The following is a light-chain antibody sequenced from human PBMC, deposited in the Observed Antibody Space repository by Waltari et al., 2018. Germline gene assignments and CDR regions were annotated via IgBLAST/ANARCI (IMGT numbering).Light chain of an antibody. CDR2: EAS. CDR3: QQYNSYSLLT. Sequence: DIRMTQSPSTLSASAGDRVIISCRASQSISKWLAWYQQKPGKAPKLLIYEASTLQSGVPSRFSGTGSGTAFTLTISSLQPDDFATYYCQQYNSYSLLTFGGGTKVEIK. CDR1: QSISKW. J-gene: IGKJ4*01. V-gene: IGKV1-5*03.